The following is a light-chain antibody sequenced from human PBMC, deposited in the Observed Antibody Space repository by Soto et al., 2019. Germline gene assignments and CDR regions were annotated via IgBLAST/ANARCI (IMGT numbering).Light chain of an antibody. CDR1: QSISSW. J-gene: IGKJ1*01. CDR3: QQYNSYWT. V-gene: IGKV1-5*03. Sequence: DIRMPQSPSTLSASVGDRVTITCRASQSISSWLAWYQQKPGKAPKLLIYKASSLESGVPSRFSGSGSGTEFTLTISSLQPDDFATYYCQQYNSYWTFGQGTKVDI. CDR2: KAS.